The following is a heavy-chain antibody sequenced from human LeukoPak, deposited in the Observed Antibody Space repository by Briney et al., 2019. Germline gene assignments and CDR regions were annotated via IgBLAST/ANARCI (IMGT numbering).Heavy chain of an antibody. J-gene: IGHJ4*02. CDR3: ARDLTGDPAAYFDF. CDR1: GYTFTGYH. CDR2: INPDSGGT. Sequence: ASVKVSCKASGYTFTGYHIHWVRQAPGQGLEWMGWINPDSGGTNFPQNFQGRVTMTRDTSTSTAYMEISWLRSDDTAVDYCARDLTGDPAAYFDFWGQGTLVTVSS. D-gene: IGHD3-9*01. V-gene: IGHV1-2*02.